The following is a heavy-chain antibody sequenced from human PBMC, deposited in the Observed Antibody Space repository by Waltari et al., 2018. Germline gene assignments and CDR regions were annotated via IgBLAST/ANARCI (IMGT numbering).Heavy chain of an antibody. CDR1: GSPITHTG. D-gene: IGHD1-1*01. CDR3: AKGYKNIGPGDWFDP. V-gene: IGHV3-30*02. Sequence: QVQLVESGGGVVQPGGSLRLSGVASGSPITHTGLPWVRQAPGKGLEWVAFIRYDGSNQYYADSVKGRFTISRDSSTNTLYLQMSSLRADDTAVYYCAKGYKNIGPGDWFDPWGQGTLVTVSS. CDR2: IRYDGSNQ. J-gene: IGHJ5*02.